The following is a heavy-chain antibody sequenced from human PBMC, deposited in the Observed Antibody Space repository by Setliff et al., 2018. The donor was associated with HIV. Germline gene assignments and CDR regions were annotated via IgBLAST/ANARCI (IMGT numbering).Heavy chain of an antibody. J-gene: IGHJ4*02. Sequence: PSETLSLTCTVSGGSIYSGAYYWAWIRQHPGKGLEWIGHIYYSGDTHYNPSLKSRLTISIDTSVNQFSLKLGSVTAADTAVYFCARIAWYSESTYGHDLYYFDFWGQGSLVTVSS. CDR1: GGSIYSGAYY. CDR2: IYYSGDT. D-gene: IGHD5-18*01. V-gene: IGHV4-31*03. CDR3: ARIAWYSESTYGHDLYYFDF.